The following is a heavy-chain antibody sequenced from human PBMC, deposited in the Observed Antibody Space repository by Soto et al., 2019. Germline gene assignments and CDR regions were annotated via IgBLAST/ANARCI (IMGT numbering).Heavy chain of an antibody. J-gene: IGHJ2*01. D-gene: IGHD2-15*01. V-gene: IGHV3-23*01. CDR2: ISANGGIT. CDR3: AKDKYTDSVRKVWFFDY. CDR1: GFTFSKYA. Sequence: EVQLLESGGGLVMPGGSLRLSCAASGFTFSKYAMSWVRLAPGKGLEWVSSISANGGITDYADSVKGRFTISRDNFQNILSLQMDSLRGDDTALYFCAKDKYTDSVRKVWFFDYWGRGTLVTVSS.